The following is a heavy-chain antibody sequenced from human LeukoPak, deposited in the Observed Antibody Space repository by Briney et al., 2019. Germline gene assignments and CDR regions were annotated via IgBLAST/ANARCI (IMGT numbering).Heavy chain of an antibody. CDR3: ARARITIFGVVIPDKFDY. D-gene: IGHD3-3*01. Sequence: ASVKVSCKASGYTFTSYGISWVRQAPGQGLEWMGWISAYNGNTNYAQKLQGRVTMTTDTSTSTAYMELRSLRSDDTAVYYCARARITIFGVVIPDKFDYWGQGTLVTVSS. V-gene: IGHV1-18*01. J-gene: IGHJ4*02. CDR2: ISAYNGNT. CDR1: GYTFTSYG.